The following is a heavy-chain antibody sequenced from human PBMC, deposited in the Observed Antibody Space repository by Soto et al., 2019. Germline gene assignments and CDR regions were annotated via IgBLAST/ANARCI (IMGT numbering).Heavy chain of an antibody. CDR1: GFTFSSYA. J-gene: IGHJ4*02. V-gene: IGHV3-23*01. Sequence: RLSCAASGFTFSSYAMSWVRQAPGKGLEWVSAIRDSGGTTYYADSVKGRFTISRDNSKNTLYLQMNSLTAEDTAVYYCAKDLRIVVVINPYFEYWGEGTQVTVSS. CDR3: AKDLRIVVVINPYFEY. D-gene: IGHD3-22*01. CDR2: IRDSGGTT.